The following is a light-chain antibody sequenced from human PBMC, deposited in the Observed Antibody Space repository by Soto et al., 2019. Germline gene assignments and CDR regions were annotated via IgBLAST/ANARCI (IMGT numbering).Light chain of an antibody. Sequence: GTLSLSPGERATLSCRASQSVSSIYLAWYQQKPGQAPRLLIYGASSRATGIPDRFSGSGSGTDFTLTISRLEPEDFEVYYCQQYGSSALTLGGGTKVDIK. CDR3: QQYGSSALT. J-gene: IGKJ4*01. CDR2: GAS. CDR1: QSVSSIY. V-gene: IGKV3-20*01.